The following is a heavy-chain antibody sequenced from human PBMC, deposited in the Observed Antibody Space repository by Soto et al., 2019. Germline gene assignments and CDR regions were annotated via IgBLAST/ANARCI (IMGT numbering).Heavy chain of an antibody. V-gene: IGHV4-59*01. Sequence: SETLSLTCTVSGGSISSYYWSWIRQPPGKGLEWIGYIYYSGSTNYNPSLKSRVTISVDTSKNQFSLKLSSVTAADTAVYYCARGPLVLQFPETWGQGTLVTVSS. CDR3: ARGPLVLQFPET. J-gene: IGHJ5*02. D-gene: IGHD4-4*01. CDR1: GGSISSYY. CDR2: IYYSGST.